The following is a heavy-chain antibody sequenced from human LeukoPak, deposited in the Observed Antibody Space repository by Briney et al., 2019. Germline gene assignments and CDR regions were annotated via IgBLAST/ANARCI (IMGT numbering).Heavy chain of an antibody. D-gene: IGHD4-17*01. CDR2: FDPEDGET. V-gene: IGHV1-24*01. CDR1: GYTLTELS. Sequence: ASVKVFCKVSGYTLTELSMHWVRQAPGKGLEWMGGFDPEDGETIYAQKFQGRVTMTEDTSTDTAYMELSSLRSEDTAVYYCATDSIGDYVGSQFDYWGQGTLVTVSS. CDR3: ATDSIGDYVGSQFDY. J-gene: IGHJ4*02.